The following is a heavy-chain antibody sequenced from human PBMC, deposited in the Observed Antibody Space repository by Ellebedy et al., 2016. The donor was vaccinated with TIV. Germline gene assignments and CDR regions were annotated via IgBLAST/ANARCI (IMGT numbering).Heavy chain of an antibody. CDR1: GGSISNSRYY. CDR3: ALAVTTDNDY. Sequence: MPSETLSLTCTVSGGSISNSRYYGGWIRQPPGKGLEWIGTINYSGNTYYNPSLKSRFTMSVDTSKNQFSLTVRSVTAADTAVYFCALAVTTDNDYWGQGTLVTVSS. V-gene: IGHV4-39*01. J-gene: IGHJ4*02. D-gene: IGHD4-17*01. CDR2: INYSGNT.